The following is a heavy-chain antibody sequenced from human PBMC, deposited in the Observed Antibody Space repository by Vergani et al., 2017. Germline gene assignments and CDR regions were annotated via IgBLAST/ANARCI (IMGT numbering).Heavy chain of an antibody. J-gene: IGHJ4*02. Sequence: QVQLVQSGAEVKKPGASVRVSCKTSGYTFTNYYIHWVRQAPGQGLECMGIINPSGGSTTYAQQFQGRLTLTRDTSTSTVYMDLSNLRSEDTAVYYCARPHGDILPPDPRRLDYWGQGTLVTVSS. CDR3: ARPHGDILPPDPRRLDY. CDR1: GYTFTNYY. CDR2: INPSGGST. V-gene: IGHV1-46*03.